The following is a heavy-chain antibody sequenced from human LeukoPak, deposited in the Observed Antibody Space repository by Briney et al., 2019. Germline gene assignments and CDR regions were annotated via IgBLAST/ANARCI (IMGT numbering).Heavy chain of an antibody. CDR3: AREVLGRWELLEFDY. CDR2: ISSSGSTI. D-gene: IGHD1-26*01. Sequence: PGGSLRLSCAASGFTFSDYYMSWIRQAPGKGLEWVSYISSSGSTIYYADSVKGRFTISRDNAKNSLYLQMNSLGAEDTAVYYCAREVLGRWELLEFDYWGQGTLVTVSS. V-gene: IGHV3-11*01. J-gene: IGHJ4*02. CDR1: GFTFSDYY.